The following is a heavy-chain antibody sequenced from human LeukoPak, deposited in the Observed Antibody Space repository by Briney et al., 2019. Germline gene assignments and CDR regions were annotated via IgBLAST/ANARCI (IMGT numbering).Heavy chain of an antibody. CDR3: ARAPRPELYFDY. CDR1: GGSISSYY. Sequence: ETLSLTCTVSGGSISSYYWSWIRQPPGKGLEWVSVIYSGGSTYYADSVKGRFTISRDNSKNTLYLQMNSLRAEDTAVYYCARAPRPELYFDYWGQGTLVTVSS. V-gene: IGHV3-53*01. D-gene: IGHD1-26*01. J-gene: IGHJ4*02. CDR2: IYSGGST.